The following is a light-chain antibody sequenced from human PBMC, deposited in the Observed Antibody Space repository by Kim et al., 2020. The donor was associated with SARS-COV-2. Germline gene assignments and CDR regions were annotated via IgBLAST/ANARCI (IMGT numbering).Light chain of an antibody. CDR3: VLYVGSGIRV. CDR2: NTN. J-gene: IGLJ3*02. CDR1: SGSVSTSNY. Sequence: QTVVTQEPSFSVSPGGTVTLTFGLNSGSVSTSNYPSWYPQQTPGHAPRTLIYNTNTRSSGVPNRFSGSILGNKAALTITGAPAGGESYYYCVLYVGSGIRVSGGGTHLTVL. V-gene: IGLV8-61*01.